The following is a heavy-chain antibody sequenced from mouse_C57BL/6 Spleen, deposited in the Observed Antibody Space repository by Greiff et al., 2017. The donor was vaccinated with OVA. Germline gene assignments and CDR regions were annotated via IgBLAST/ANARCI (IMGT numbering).Heavy chain of an antibody. J-gene: IGHJ2*01. D-gene: IGHD3-3*01. CDR3: ARLEGRRYCDY. Sequence: EVPLVESGGDLVKPGGSLKLSCAASGYTFSSYGMSWVRQTPDQRLEWVATISRGSSYTYYPESVKGRVTLSRDNATHTLYLQMSRLMSDDTAMCYCARLEGRRYCDYWGQGPTLTVSS. V-gene: IGHV5-6*01. CDR2: ISRGSSYT. CDR1: GYTFSSYG.